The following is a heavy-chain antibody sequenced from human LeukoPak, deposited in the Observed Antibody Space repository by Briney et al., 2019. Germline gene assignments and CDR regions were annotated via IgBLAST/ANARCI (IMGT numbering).Heavy chain of an antibody. CDR1: GYTFTSYY. CDR3: ARERGAAAGPQDYGMDV. J-gene: IGHJ6*02. CDR2: INPSGGST. D-gene: IGHD6-13*01. Sequence: ASVKVSCKASGYTFTSYYMHWVRQAPGQGLEWMGIINPSGGSTSYAQKFQGRVTMTRDTSTSTVYMELSSLRSEDTAVYYCARERGAAAGPQDYGMDVWGQGTTVTVSS. V-gene: IGHV1-46*01.